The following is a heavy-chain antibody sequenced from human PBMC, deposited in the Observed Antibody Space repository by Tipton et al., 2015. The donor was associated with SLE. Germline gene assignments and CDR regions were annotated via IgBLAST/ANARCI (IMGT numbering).Heavy chain of an antibody. D-gene: IGHD6-19*01. J-gene: IGHJ5*02. Sequence: TLSLTCTVSGGSIRSSTYYWGWIRQPPGKGLEWIATIHYSGSTFYKPSLKSRVFMSVDKSKKQFFLTLTSVTASDSALYFCARGRWSSSSSYGGWFDPWGQGTLVTVSS. CDR3: ARGRWSSSSSYGGWFDP. V-gene: IGHV4-39*07. CDR1: GGSIRSSTYY. CDR2: IHYSGST.